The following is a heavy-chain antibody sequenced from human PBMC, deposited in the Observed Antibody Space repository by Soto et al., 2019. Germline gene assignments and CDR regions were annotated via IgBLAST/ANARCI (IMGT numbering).Heavy chain of an antibody. J-gene: IGHJ5*02. D-gene: IGHD3-10*01. CDR2: INHSGST. V-gene: IGHV4-34*01. Sequence: PPETLSLTCAVYGGSFSGYYWSWIRQPPGKGLEWIGEINHSGSTNYNPSLKSRVTISVDTSKNQFSLKLSSVTAADTAVYYCATGSGSYYRWGQGTLVIVSS. CDR3: ATGSGSYYR. CDR1: GGSFSGYY.